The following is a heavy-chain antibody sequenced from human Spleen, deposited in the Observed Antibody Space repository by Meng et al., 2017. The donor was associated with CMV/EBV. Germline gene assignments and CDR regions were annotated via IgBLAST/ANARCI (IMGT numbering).Heavy chain of an antibody. D-gene: IGHD2-2*02. J-gene: IGHJ6*02. CDR1: GYTFTSYY. Sequence: ASVKVSCKASGYTFTSYYMHWVRQAPGQGLEWMGKINPSGGSTSYAQKFQGRVTMTRDTSTSTVYMELSSLRSEDTAVYYCARDRKYCSSTSCYMDYYYGMDVWGQGTTVTVSS. CDR2: INPSGGST. CDR3: ARDRKYCSSTSCYMDYYYGMDV. V-gene: IGHV1-46*01.